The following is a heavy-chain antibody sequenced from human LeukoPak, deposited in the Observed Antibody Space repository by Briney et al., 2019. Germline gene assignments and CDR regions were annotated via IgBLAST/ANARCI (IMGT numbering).Heavy chain of an antibody. D-gene: IGHD3-10*01. Sequence: PSETLSLTCTVSGGSISTYYWSWIRQPPGKGLEWIGYISYSGSTNYNPSLKSRVTISVDTSKNQFSLKLSSVTAADTAVYYCARDRGPIIDYWGQGTLVTVSS. CDR2: ISYSGST. CDR3: ARDRGPIIDY. J-gene: IGHJ4*02. CDR1: GGSISTYY. V-gene: IGHV4-59*01.